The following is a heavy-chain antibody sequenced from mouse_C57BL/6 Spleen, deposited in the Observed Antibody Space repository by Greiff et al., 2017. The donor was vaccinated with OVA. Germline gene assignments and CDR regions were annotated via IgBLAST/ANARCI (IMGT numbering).Heavy chain of an antibody. D-gene: IGHD6-1*01. V-gene: IGHV7-3*01. Sequence: EVQLVESGGGLVQPGGSLSLSCAASGFTFTDYYMSWVRQPPGKALEWLGFIRHKANGYTTEYSASVKGRFTISRANSQSILYLQMNALRAEDSATYYCARSDLHGYAMDYWGQGTSVTVSS. CDR1: GFTFTDYY. CDR2: IRHKANGYTT. J-gene: IGHJ4*01. CDR3: ARSDLHGYAMDY.